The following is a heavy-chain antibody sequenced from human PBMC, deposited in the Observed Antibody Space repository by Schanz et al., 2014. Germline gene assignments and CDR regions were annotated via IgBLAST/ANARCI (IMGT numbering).Heavy chain of an antibody. J-gene: IGHJ4*02. D-gene: IGHD3-3*01. V-gene: IGHV3-30*03. CDR2: ISSDGSKK. Sequence: QVQLVESGGGVVQPERSLRLSCAASGFNFANHAIHWVRQGQGNGLQWVAVISSDGSKKLYADSVKGRFTISRDNSKNTLYLQMNSLRADDTAVYYCARDLLVSHYDFWSGNDYWGQGTLVTVSS. CDR1: GFNFANHA. CDR3: ARDLLVSHYDFWSGNDY.